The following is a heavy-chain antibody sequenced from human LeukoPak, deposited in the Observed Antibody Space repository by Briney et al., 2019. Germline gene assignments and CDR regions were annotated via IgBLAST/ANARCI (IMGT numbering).Heavy chain of an antibody. Sequence: GGSLRLSCAASGFTFDDYGMGWVRQAPGKGLEWVSGINWNGGSTGYADSVKGRFTISRDNAKNSLYLQMNSLRAEDTALYYCARDANEHIVVVTARYNWFDPWGQGTLVTVSS. CDR1: GFTFDDYG. V-gene: IGHV3-20*04. D-gene: IGHD2-21*02. CDR2: INWNGGST. CDR3: ARDANEHIVVVTARYNWFDP. J-gene: IGHJ5*02.